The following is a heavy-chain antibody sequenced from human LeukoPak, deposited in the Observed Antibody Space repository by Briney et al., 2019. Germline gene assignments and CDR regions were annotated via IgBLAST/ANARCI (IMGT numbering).Heavy chain of an antibody. CDR2: ITSSSNTM. V-gene: IGHV3-48*04. J-gene: IGHJ4*02. CDR1: GFSFSSYS. D-gene: IGHD4-17*01. Sequence: GGSLRLSCAASGFSFSSYSMNWVRQAPGKGLEWVSYITSSSNTMYYADSVKGRFTISRDNAKNSLYLQVNSLRAEDTAVYYCARVFFSGRRVGPTTVTTFSRYYFDYWGQGTLVTVSS. CDR3: ARVFFSGRRVGPTTVTTFSRYYFDY.